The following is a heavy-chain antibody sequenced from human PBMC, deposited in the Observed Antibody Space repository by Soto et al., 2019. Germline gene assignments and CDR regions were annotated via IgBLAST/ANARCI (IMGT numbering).Heavy chain of an antibody. Sequence: QVQLVQSGAEVKKPGSSVKVSCKTSGGTFSSHALTWLRQAPGQGIEWMGGIIPMFGTTYTSQKFQGRVAISADETTSTLELSSLRSEDTAVYFCARCDVCYPGGDDAFDLWGQGTTVIVSS. CDR3: ARCDVCYPGGDDAFDL. CDR1: GGTFSSHA. J-gene: IGHJ3*01. D-gene: IGHD2-21*02. CDR2: IIPMFGTT. V-gene: IGHV1-69*01.